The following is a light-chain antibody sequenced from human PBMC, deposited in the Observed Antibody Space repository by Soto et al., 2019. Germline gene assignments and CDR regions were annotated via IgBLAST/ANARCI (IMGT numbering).Light chain of an antibody. CDR1: QSVSKY. CDR2: GAS. J-gene: IGKJ1*01. CDR3: QQYGGSPKT. V-gene: IGKV3-20*01. Sequence: EIVLTQSPGTLALSPGEGATLSCRASQSVSKYLAWYQQKPGQAPRLLIYGASSRATGIPDSFSGSGSGTDFTLTISRLEPEDFAVYYCQQYGGSPKTFGQGTRWIS.